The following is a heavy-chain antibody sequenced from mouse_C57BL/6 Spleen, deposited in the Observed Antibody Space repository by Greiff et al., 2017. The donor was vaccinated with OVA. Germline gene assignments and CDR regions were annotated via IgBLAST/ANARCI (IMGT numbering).Heavy chain of an antibody. CDR2: ISYDGSN. CDR3: AFFYYFDY. V-gene: IGHV3-6*01. J-gene: IGHJ2*01. CDR1: GYSITSGYY. Sequence: EVKVEESGPGLVKPSQSLSLTCSVTGYSITSGYYWNWIRQFPGNKLEWMGYISYDGSNNYNPSLKNRISITRDTSKNQFFLKLNSVTTEDTATYYCAFFYYFDYWGQGTTLTVSS.